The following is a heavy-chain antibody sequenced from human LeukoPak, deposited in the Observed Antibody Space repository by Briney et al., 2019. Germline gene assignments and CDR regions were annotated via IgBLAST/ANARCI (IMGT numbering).Heavy chain of an antibody. V-gene: IGHV3-66*01. D-gene: IGHD3-22*01. CDR2: IYSGGST. Sequence: PGGSLRLSCAASGFTVSNNYMRWVRQAPGKGLEWVSLIYSGGSTYYADSVKGRFIISRDNSKNSLYLQMNSLRAEDTAVYYCASSKGSSGYYYLGYWGQGTLVTVSS. J-gene: IGHJ4*02. CDR3: ASSKGSSGYYYLGY. CDR1: GFTVSNNY.